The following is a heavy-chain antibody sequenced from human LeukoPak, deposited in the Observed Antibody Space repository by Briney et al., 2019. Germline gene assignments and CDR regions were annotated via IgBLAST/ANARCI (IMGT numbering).Heavy chain of an antibody. Sequence: GGSLRLSCTASGFTFGDYAMSWVRQAPGKGLEWVGFIRSKAYGGTTEYAASVKGKFTISRDDSKSIAYLQMNSLKTEDTAVYYCTRDGADIVATLEIYYYYYTDVWGKGTTVTISS. CDR1: GFTFGDYA. CDR2: IRSKAYGGTT. CDR3: TRDGADIVATLEIYYYYYTDV. D-gene: IGHD5-12*01. V-gene: IGHV3-49*04. J-gene: IGHJ6*03.